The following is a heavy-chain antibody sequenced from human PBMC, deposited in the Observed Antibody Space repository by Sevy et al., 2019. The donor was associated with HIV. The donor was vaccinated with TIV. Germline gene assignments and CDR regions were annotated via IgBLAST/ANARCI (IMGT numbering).Heavy chain of an antibody. Sequence: ASVKVSCKASGYTFTGYYMHWVRQAPGQGLEWMGWINPNSGGTNYAQKFQGRVTMTRDTSISTAYMERSRLRSDDTAVYYCARDPFDFWSGYYDYWGQGTLVTVSS. V-gene: IGHV1-2*02. J-gene: IGHJ4*02. CDR3: ARDPFDFWSGYYDY. CDR1: GYTFTGYY. D-gene: IGHD3-3*01. CDR2: INPNSGGT.